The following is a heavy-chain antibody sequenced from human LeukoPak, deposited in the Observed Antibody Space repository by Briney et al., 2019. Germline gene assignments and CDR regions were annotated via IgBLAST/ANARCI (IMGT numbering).Heavy chain of an antibody. CDR1: GSTFDDYG. J-gene: IGHJ4*02. V-gene: IGHV3-20*04. Sequence: GGSLRLSCAASGSTFDDYGMSWVRQAPGKGLEWVSGINWNGGSTGYADSVKGRFTISRDNAKNSLYLQMNSLRAEDTALYYCASSSGYLHDPFDYWGQGTLVTVSS. D-gene: IGHD3-22*01. CDR2: INWNGGST. CDR3: ASSSGYLHDPFDY.